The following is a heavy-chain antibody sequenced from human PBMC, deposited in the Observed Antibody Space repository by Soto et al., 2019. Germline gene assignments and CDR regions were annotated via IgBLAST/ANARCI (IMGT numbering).Heavy chain of an antibody. D-gene: IGHD6-13*01. CDR2: ISSGSSYI. CDR1: GFTFSSYS. J-gene: IGHJ4*02. V-gene: IGHV3-21*01. CDR3: ERGLAAPFRFDY. Sequence: GGSLRLSCAASGFTFSSYSMNWVRQAPGKGLELVSSISSGSSYIYYADSVKGRFTISRDNAKNSLYLQMNSLRAEDTAVYYCERGLAAPFRFDYWGQGTLVTVSS.